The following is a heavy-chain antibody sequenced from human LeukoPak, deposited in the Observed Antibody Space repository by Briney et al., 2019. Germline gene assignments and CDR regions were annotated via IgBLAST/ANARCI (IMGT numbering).Heavy chain of an antibody. V-gene: IGHV4-34*01. D-gene: IGHD5-18*01. CDR3: ARSRRYSYGYVDD. Sequence: SETLSLTCAVYGGSFSGYYWSWIRQPPGKGLEWIGEINHSGSTNYNPSLKSRVTISVDTSKNQFSLKLSSVTAADTAVYYCARSRRYSYGYVDDWGQGTLVTVSS. CDR2: INHSGST. CDR1: GGSFSGYY. J-gene: IGHJ4*02.